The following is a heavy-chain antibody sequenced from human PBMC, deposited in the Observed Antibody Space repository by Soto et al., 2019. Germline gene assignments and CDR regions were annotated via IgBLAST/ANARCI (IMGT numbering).Heavy chain of an antibody. Sequence: QVQLQESGPGLVKPSQTLSLTCTVSGGSINSGNYYWNWIRQHPGKGLEWIGFIYYSVSTYFNPSLKSRVTISMDTSKSQFSLNLTSVTAADTAVYYCARSSSGTYYHFDTLGQGTLVTVSS. D-gene: IGHD1-26*01. CDR3: ARSSSGTYYHFDT. J-gene: IGHJ4*02. V-gene: IGHV4-31*03. CDR2: IYYSVST. CDR1: GGSINSGNYY.